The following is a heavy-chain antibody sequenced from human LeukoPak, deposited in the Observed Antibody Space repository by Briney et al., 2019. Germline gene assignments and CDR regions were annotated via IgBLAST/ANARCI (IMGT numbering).Heavy chain of an antibody. CDR3: ARDGLGTVTTFLERWHY. CDR2: IIPILGIA. Sequence: SVKVSCKASGGTFSSYAISWVRQAPGQGLEWMGRIIPILGIANYAQKFQGRVTVTADKSTSTAYMELSSLRSEDTAVYYCARDGLGTVTTFLERWHYWGQGTLVTVSS. D-gene: IGHD4-17*01. CDR1: GGTFSSYA. V-gene: IGHV1-69*04. J-gene: IGHJ4*02.